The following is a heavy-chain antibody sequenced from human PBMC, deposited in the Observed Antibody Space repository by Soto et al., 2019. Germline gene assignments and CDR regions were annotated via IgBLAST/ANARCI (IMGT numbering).Heavy chain of an antibody. V-gene: IGHV3-33*01. Sequence: GGSLRLSCAASGFTFSSYGMHWVRQAPGKGLEWVAVIWYDGSNKYYADSVKGRFTISRDNSKNTLYLQMNSLRAEDTAVYYCARDLYKGGYDFWSGTSDYWGQGTLVTVSS. D-gene: IGHD3-3*01. CDR3: ARDLYKGGYDFWSGTSDY. CDR1: GFTFSSYG. J-gene: IGHJ4*02. CDR2: IWYDGSNK.